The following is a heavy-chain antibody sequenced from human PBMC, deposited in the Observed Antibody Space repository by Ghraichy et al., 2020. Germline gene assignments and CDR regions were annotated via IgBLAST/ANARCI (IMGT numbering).Heavy chain of an antibody. J-gene: IGHJ4*02. V-gene: IGHV4-31*03. CDR1: GGSINRGNYY. CDR3: ARDAAYGHLDN. CDR2: ISHSGSA. D-gene: IGHD2-21*01. Sequence: LSLTCQVSGGSINRGNYYWSWIRQPPGKGLEWMGYISHSGSAYYNPSFKSRVTMSADTSKNLLTLNLTSVTAADTAIYYCARDAAYGHLDNWGQGTLVAVSS.